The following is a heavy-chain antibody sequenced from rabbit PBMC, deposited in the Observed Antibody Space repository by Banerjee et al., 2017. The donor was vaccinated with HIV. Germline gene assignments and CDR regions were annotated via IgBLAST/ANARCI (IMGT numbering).Heavy chain of an antibody. CDR3: ARSGYAGTNGQSYFNL. Sequence: EESGGDLVQPEGSLTLTCKASGLDFSSNHWICWVRQAPGKGLEWIGCIVTGSGSAYYASWAKGRFTISKTSSTTVTLQMTSLTAADTATYLCARSGYAGTNGQSYFNLWGPGTLVTVS. J-gene: IGHJ4*01. CDR2: IVTGSGSA. D-gene: IGHD4-2*01. CDR1: GLDFSSNHW. V-gene: IGHV1S45*01.